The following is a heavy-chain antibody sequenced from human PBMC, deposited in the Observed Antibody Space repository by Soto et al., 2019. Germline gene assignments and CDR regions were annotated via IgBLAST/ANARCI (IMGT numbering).Heavy chain of an antibody. D-gene: IGHD3-10*01. CDR3: AREYYYNSGSSRWFDP. CDR2: INHSGTT. V-gene: IGHV4-34*09. Sequence: SETLSLTCAVYGGSFSGYYWIWIRQPPGKGLEWIGEINHSGTTYYNPSLQSRVTMSLDTSKNQFSLKLSAVTAADTAVYYCAREYYYNSGSSRWFDPWGPGTLVTVSS. J-gene: IGHJ5*02. CDR1: GGSFSGYY.